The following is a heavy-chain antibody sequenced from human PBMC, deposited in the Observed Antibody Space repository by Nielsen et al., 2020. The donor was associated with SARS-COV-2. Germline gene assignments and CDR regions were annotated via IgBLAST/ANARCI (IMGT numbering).Heavy chain of an antibody. CDR2: ISWNSGSI. CDR1: GFTFDDYA. V-gene: IGHV3-9*01. CDR3: AKDGGFGESRYNWFDP. D-gene: IGHD3-10*01. Sequence: SLKISCAASGFTFDDYAMHWVRQAPGKGLEWVSGISWNSGSIGYADSVKGRFTISRDNAKNSLYLQMNSLRAEDTALYYCAKDGGFGESRYNWFDPWGQGTLVTVSS. J-gene: IGHJ5*02.